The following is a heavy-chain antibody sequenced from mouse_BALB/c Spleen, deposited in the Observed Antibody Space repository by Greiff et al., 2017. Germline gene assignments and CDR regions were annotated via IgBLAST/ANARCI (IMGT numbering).Heavy chain of an antibody. V-gene: IGHV5-6*01. D-gene: IGHD2-1*01. CDR1: GFTFSSYG. Sequence: EVQLVESGGDLVTPGGSLKLSCAASGFTFSSYGMSWVRQTPDKRLEWVATISSGGSYTYYPDSVKGRFTISRDYAKNTLYLQMSSLKSEDTAMYYCARHGNYYAMDYWGQGTSVTVSS. CDR2: ISSGGSYT. CDR3: ARHGNYYAMDY. J-gene: IGHJ4*01.